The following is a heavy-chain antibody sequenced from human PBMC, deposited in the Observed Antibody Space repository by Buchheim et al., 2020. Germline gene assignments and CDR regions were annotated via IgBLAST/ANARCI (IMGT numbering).Heavy chain of an antibody. CDR2: INHSGST. CDR1: GGSFSGYY. V-gene: IGHV4-34*01. CDR3: ATRALSGDCSSTSCYPDFDY. D-gene: IGHD2-2*01. J-gene: IGHJ4*02. Sequence: QVQLQQWGAGLLKPSETLSLTCAVYGGSFSGYYWSWIRQPPGKGLEWIGEINHSGSTNSNPSLKSRVTISVDTSKNQFSLKLSSVTAADTAVYYCATRALSGDCSSTSCYPDFDYWGQGTL.